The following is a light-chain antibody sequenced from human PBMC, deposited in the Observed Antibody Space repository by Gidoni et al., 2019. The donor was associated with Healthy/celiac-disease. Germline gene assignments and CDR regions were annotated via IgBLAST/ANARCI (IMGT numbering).Light chain of an antibody. CDR2: GKH. CDR3: NSRDSSGNHVV. Sequence: SSELTQDPAVSVALGQTARITCQGDSLRSYYASWYQQKPGQAPVLVIYGKHNRPSGIPDRFSGSSSGNTASLTITGAQAEDEADYYCNSRDSSGNHVVFGGGTKLTVL. CDR1: SLRSYY. V-gene: IGLV3-19*01. J-gene: IGLJ2*01.